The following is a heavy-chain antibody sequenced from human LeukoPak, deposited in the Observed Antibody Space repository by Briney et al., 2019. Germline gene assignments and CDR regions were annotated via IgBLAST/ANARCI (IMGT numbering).Heavy chain of an antibody. CDR3: ARVGYSASWYPD. CDR2: IYSGGST. V-gene: IGHV3-66*01. D-gene: IGHD6-13*01. CDR1: GFTFDNYA. Sequence: GGSLRLSCAASGFTFDNYAMTWVRQAPGKGLEWVSGIYSGGSTYYADSVKGRFTISRDNSKNTLYLQMNSLRAEDTAVYYCARVGYSASWYPDWGQGTLVTVSS. J-gene: IGHJ4*02.